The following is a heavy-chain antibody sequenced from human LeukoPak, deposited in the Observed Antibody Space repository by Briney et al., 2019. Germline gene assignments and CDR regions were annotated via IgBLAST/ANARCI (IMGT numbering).Heavy chain of an antibody. V-gene: IGHV7-4-1*02. CDR3: ARFYDFWSGYFPPYYYYYAMDV. J-gene: IGHJ6*02. CDR1: GYTFTNYA. CDR2: INTNTGNP. D-gene: IGHD3-3*01. Sequence: ASVKVSCKASGYTFTNYAMNWVRQAPGQGLEWMGWINTNTGNPTCAQGFTGRFVFSLDTSVSTAYLQISSLKAEDTAVYYCARFYDFWSGYFPPYYYYYAMDVWGQGTTVTVSS.